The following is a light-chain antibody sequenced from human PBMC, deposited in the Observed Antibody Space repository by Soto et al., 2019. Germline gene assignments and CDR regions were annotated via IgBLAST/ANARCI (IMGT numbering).Light chain of an antibody. CDR1: QSVASN. CDR2: DAS. Sequence: EIVLTQSPATLSVSPGERATLSCRASQSVASNLAWYQQKPGQAPRLLIHDASTRATGIPARFSGSGSGTEFTLSISSLQSEDFAVYYCQQYNAWPPWTFGQGTKVEIK. V-gene: IGKV3-15*01. CDR3: QQYNAWPPWT. J-gene: IGKJ1*01.